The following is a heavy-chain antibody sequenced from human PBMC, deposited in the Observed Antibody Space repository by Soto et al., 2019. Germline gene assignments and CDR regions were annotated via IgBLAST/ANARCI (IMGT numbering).Heavy chain of an antibody. J-gene: IGHJ5*02. CDR3: FDVGSGTSWFDP. CDR1: GFTFNNAW. CDR2: IKSNTDGGTA. V-gene: IGHV3-15*01. Sequence: GGSLRLSCAASGFTFNNAWMTWVRQAPGKGLEWVGRIKSNTDGGTADYAAPVKGRFTISRDDSKDTLYLQMDSLKTEDTAVYYCFDVGSGTSWFDPWCQGTLVTVSS. D-gene: IGHD3-10*01.